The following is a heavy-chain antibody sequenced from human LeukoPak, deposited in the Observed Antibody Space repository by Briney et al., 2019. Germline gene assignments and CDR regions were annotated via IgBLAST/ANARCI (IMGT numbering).Heavy chain of an antibody. CDR2: ISWNSGSI. CDR3: AKAPTATRYSNSWYPE. Sequence: GGSLRLSCAASGFTFDDYAMHWVRQAPGKGLEWVSGISWNSGSIGYADSVKGRFTISRDNAKNSLYLQMNSLRAEDTALYYCAKAPTATRYSNSWYPEWGQGTLVTVSS. V-gene: IGHV3-9*01. D-gene: IGHD6-13*01. CDR1: GFTFDDYA. J-gene: IGHJ4*02.